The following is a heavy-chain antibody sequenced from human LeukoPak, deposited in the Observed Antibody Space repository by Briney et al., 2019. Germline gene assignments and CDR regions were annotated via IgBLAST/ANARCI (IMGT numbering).Heavy chain of an antibody. CDR2: IYYSGST. V-gene: IGHV4-39*01. D-gene: IGHD6-19*01. J-gene: IGHJ5*02. CDR1: GGSISSSTYY. CDR3: ARGIAVAANWFDP. Sequence: SETLSLTCTVSGGSISSSTYYWGWIRQPPGKGLEWIGSIYYSGSTYYNPSLKSRVTISVDTSKNQFSLKLSFVTAADTAVYYCARGIAVAANWFDPWGQGTLVTVSS.